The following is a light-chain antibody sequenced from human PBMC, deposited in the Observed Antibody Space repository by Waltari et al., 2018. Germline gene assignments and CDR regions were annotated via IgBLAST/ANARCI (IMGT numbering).Light chain of an antibody. V-gene: IGLV2-14*03. Sequence: QSALTQPASVSGPPGQSITISCTGTSNDVAGYNFVSWYQQHPGKAPQLIIYYVSDRPSGVSNRFSGSKSDNTASLTISGLQAEDEADYYCSSFTKNSLYVFGTGTKVTVL. CDR3: SSFTKNSLYV. J-gene: IGLJ1*01. CDR2: YVS. CDR1: SNDVAGYNF.